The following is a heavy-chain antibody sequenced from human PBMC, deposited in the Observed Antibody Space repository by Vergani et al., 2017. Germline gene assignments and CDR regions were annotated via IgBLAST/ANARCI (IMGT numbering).Heavy chain of an antibody. CDR2: IYYSGST. V-gene: IGHV4-34*11. J-gene: IGHJ6*03. D-gene: IGHD5-12*01. CDR1: GGSFSGYY. CDR3: ARGPHMIKWPTGMWYYYMDV. Sequence: QVQLQQWGAGLLKPSETLSLTCAVYGGSFSGYYWTWIRQPPGKGLEWIGYIYYSGSTNYNPSLKSRVTISVDTSKNQFSLKLSSVTAADTAVYYCARGPHMIKWPTGMWYYYMDVGGKGTTVTVSS.